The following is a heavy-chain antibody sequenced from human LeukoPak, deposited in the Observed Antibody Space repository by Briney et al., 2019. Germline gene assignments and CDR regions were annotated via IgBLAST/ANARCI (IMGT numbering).Heavy chain of an antibody. CDR1: GFNFKDYA. Sequence: GGSLRLSCAASGFNFKDYAMSWVRQAPGKGLEWVSAISGSGGSTFFADSAKGRFTISRDNSKNTLYLQMNSLRAEDTAVYYCARELDYYDSSGYYGGLNYWGQGTLVTVSS. V-gene: IGHV3-23*01. CDR3: ARELDYYDSSGYYGGLNY. CDR2: ISGSGGST. D-gene: IGHD3-22*01. J-gene: IGHJ4*02.